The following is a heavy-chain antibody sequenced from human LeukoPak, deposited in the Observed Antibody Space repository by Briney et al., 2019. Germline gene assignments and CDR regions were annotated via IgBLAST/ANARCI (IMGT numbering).Heavy chain of an antibody. CDR1: GVSISSYY. CDR3: ARDIYYYDSSGSQTLDY. CDR2: IYTSGST. J-gene: IGHJ4*02. V-gene: IGHV4-4*07. D-gene: IGHD3-22*01. Sequence: SETLSLTCTVSGVSISSYYWSWIRQAAGKGLEWIGRIYTSGSTNYNPSLKSRVTMSVDTSKNQFSLKLSSVTAADTAVYYCARDIYYYDSSGSQTLDYWGQGTLVTVSS.